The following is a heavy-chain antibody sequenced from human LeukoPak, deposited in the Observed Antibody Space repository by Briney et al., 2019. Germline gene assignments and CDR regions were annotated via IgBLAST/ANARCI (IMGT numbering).Heavy chain of an antibody. D-gene: IGHD4-23*01. J-gene: IGHJ6*03. Sequence: SVKVSCKASGATFSSYAISWVRQAPGQGLEWMGGIIPISGTANYAQKFQGRVTITTDESTSTAYMELSSLRSEDTAVYYCARNDYGGNSALYYYYMDVWGKGTTVTVSS. CDR3: ARNDYGGNSALYYYYMDV. CDR2: IIPISGTA. V-gene: IGHV1-69*05. CDR1: GATFSSYA.